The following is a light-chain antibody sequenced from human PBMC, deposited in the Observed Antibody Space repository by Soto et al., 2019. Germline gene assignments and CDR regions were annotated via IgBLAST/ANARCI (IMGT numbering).Light chain of an antibody. CDR3: QQYNNWPRVT. Sequence: EIVLTQSPGTLSLSPGERATLSCRASQRVSSGYVAWYQQKPGQAPRLLIYGASTRATGIPASFSGSGSGTEFTLTISSLQSEDFAVYYCQQYNNWPRVTFGGGTKVDIK. V-gene: IGKV3-15*01. CDR1: QRVSSG. CDR2: GAS. J-gene: IGKJ4*01.